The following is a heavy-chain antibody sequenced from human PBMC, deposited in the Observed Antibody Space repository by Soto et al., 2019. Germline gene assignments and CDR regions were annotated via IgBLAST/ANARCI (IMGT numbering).Heavy chain of an antibody. CDR2: IDPSGGKT. CDR1: GYAFTRDQ. V-gene: IGHV1-46*01. CDR3: GRVMRSLLSITALDT. J-gene: IGHJ5*02. Sequence: ASVKVSCKASGYAFTRDQIHWVRQAPGQGLEWMGMIDPSGGKTNYAQKFQGRVTMTRDTSTSTVYMALSSLRSEDTAIYFCGRVMRSLLSITALDTWGQGTLVTVSS. D-gene: IGHD3-10*01.